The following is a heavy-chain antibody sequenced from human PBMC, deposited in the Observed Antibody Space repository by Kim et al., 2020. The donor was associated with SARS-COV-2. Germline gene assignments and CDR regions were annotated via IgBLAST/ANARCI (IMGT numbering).Heavy chain of an antibody. J-gene: IGHJ6*02. V-gene: IGHV4-39*01. CDR3: ARVRGAAPLGDYYYGMDV. CDR1: GGSISSSSYY. CDR2: IYYSGST. D-gene: IGHD3-10*01. Sequence: SETLSLTCTVSGGSISSSSYYWGWIRQPPGKGLEWIGSIYYSGSTYYNPSLKSRVTISVDTSKNQFSLKLSSVTAADTAVYYCARVRGAAPLGDYYYGMDVWGQGTTVTVSS.